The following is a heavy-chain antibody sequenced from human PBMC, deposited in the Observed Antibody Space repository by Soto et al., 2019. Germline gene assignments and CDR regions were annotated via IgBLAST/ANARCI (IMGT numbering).Heavy chain of an antibody. D-gene: IGHD4-17*01. CDR1: GFTFSSYW. V-gene: IGHV3-74*01. Sequence: EVQLVESGGGLVQPGGSLRLSCAASGFTFSSYWMHWVRQAPGKGLVWVSRINSDGSSTSYADSVKGRFTISRDNAKNTLYLRMNSLRAEDTAVYYCARYYGDYVPFYYYYGMDVWGQGTTVTVSS. CDR3: ARYYGDYVPFYYYYGMDV. CDR2: INSDGSST. J-gene: IGHJ6*02.